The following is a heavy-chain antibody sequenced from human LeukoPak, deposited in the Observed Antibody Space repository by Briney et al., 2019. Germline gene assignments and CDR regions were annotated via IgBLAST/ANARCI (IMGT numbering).Heavy chain of an antibody. V-gene: IGHV3-73*01. J-gene: IGHJ4*02. D-gene: IGHD3-10*01. CDR2: IRSKANSYAT. Sequence: GGSLKLSCAASGFTFSGSAMHWVRQASGKGLEWVGRIRSKANSYATAYAASVKGRFTISRDDPKNTAYLQMNSLKTEDTAVYYCTRYSYYGSGSYVYWGQGTLVTVSS. CDR1: GFTFSGSA. CDR3: TRYSYYGSGSYVY.